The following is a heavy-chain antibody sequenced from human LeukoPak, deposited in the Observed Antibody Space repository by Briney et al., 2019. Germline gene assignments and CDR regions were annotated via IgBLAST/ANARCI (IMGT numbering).Heavy chain of an antibody. CDR2: IYTSGTT. D-gene: IGHD6-13*01. J-gene: IGHJ4*02. CDR3: ARFSSIAAAFDY. V-gene: IGHV4-4*07. Sequence: SETLSLTCTVSGYSISSGYYWSWIRQPAGKGLEWIGRIYTSGTTHYNPSLKSRVTMSVDTSKNQFSLNLSSVTAADTAVYYCARFSSIAAAFDYWGLGTLVTVSS. CDR1: GYSISSGYY.